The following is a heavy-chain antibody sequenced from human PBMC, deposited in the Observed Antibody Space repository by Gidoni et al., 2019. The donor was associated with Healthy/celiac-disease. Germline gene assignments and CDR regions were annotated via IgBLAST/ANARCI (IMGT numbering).Heavy chain of an antibody. V-gene: IGHV1-18*01. D-gene: IGHD3-22*01. Sequence: QVQLVQSGAEVKKPGASVKVSCKASGYTFTSYGISWVRQAPGQGLESMGWISAYNGNTTYAQKLQGRVTMTTDTSTSTAYMELRSLRSDDTAVYYCARERRYYDSSGSLDVWGQGTTVTVSS. CDR2: ISAYNGNT. J-gene: IGHJ6*02. CDR3: ARERRYYDSSGSLDV. CDR1: GYTFTSYG.